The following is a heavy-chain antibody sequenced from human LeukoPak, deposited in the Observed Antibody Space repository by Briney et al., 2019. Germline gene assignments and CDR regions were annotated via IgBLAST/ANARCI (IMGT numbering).Heavy chain of an antibody. CDR3: ARAQNDYDFWSGYSYYYGMDV. Sequence: GRSLRLSRAASGFTFSSYGMHWVRQAPGKGLEWVAVIWYDGSNKYYADSVKGRFTISRDNSKNTLHLQMNSLRAEDTAVYYCARAQNDYDFWSGYSYYYGMDVWGQGTTVTVSS. V-gene: IGHV3-33*01. J-gene: IGHJ6*02. D-gene: IGHD3-3*01. CDR2: IWYDGSNK. CDR1: GFTFSSYG.